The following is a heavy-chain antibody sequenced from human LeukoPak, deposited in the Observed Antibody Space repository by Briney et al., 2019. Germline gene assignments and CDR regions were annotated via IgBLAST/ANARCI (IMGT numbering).Heavy chain of an antibody. CDR1: GGSFSDYS. CDR3: AREKRAYSYGFRRGFDDYYYMDV. CDR2: IYHGGGT. J-gene: IGHJ6*03. D-gene: IGHD5-18*01. Sequence: SETLSLTCAVYGGSFSDYSWSWIRRPPGKGLEWIGEIYHGGGTNYNPSLKSRVTISVDVSKNQFSLKLSSVTAADTAVYYCAREKRAYSYGFRRGFDDYYYMDVWGKGTTVTVSS. V-gene: IGHV4-34*01.